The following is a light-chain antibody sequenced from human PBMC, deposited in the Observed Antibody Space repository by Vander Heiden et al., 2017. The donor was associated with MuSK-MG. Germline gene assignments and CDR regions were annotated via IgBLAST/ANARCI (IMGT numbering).Light chain of an antibody. CDR1: QSVSSSY. CDR3: QQDCSSPLT. J-gene: IGKJ4*01. V-gene: IGKV3-20*01. CDR2: GAS. Sequence: EIVLTQSPGTLSLSPGERATLSCRASQSVSSSYLAWYQQKPGQAPRLLIYGASSRATGIPDRFSGSGSGTDFTLTISSLEPEDFAVYYCQQDCSSPLTFGGGTRLEMK.